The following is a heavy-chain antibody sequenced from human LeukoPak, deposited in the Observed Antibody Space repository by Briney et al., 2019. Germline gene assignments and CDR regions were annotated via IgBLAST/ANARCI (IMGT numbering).Heavy chain of an antibody. CDR1: GGSISSYY. V-gene: IGHV4-4*07. CDR2: FYTTGST. CDR3: ARVSNYAIDY. Sequence: PSETLSLTCTVSGGSISSYYWSWIRQPAGKGLEWIGRFYTTGSTNYNPSLKSRVTMSVDTSKNRFSLNLSSVTAADTAIYYCARVSNYAIDYWGQGTLVTVSS. J-gene: IGHJ4*02. D-gene: IGHD4-11*01.